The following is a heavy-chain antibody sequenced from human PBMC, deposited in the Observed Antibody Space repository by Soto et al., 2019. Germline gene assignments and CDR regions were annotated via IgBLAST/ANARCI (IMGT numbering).Heavy chain of an antibody. V-gene: IGHV4-59*01. Sequence: SESLSLTCTVSGGSISSYYWSWIRQPPGKGLEWIGYIYYIGSTNYNPSLKSRVTISVDTSKNQFSLKLSSVTAADTAVYYCARGSGYSGYDGGQLVRGYYFDYWGQGTLVTVSS. CDR1: GGSISSYY. D-gene: IGHD5-12*01. CDR2: IYYIGST. J-gene: IGHJ4*02. CDR3: ARGSGYSGYDGGQLVRGYYFDY.